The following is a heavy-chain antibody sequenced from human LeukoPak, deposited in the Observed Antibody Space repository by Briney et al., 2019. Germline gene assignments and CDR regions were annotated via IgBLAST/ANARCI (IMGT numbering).Heavy chain of an antibody. Sequence: GGSLRLSCAASGLSLSSHSMNWVRQAPGKGLEWVSSISSSSRNVYYADSLKGRFTISRDNAKNSLFLQMNSLRAEDTAVYYCARGNQGDTVAGDYWGQGTLVTVSS. CDR1: GLSLSSHS. J-gene: IGHJ4*02. D-gene: IGHD6-19*01. CDR3: ARGNQGDTVAGDY. V-gene: IGHV3-21*01. CDR2: ISSSSRNV.